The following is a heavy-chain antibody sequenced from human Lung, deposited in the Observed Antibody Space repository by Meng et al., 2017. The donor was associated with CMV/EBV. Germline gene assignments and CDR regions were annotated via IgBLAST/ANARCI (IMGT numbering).Heavy chain of an antibody. CDR3: ARARIGDCSSTSRYNYYYYYVMDV. V-gene: IGHV1-69*05. CDR1: GGTFSSYA. D-gene: IGHD2-2*02. CDR2: IIPIFGIA. Sequence: XXYKASGGTFSSYAISWVRQAPGQGLEWMGGIIPIFGIANYAQKFQGRVTITTDESTSTAYMEVSSLRSEDTAVYYCARARIGDCSSTSRYNYYYYYVMDVXGQGXTVTVSS. J-gene: IGHJ6*02.